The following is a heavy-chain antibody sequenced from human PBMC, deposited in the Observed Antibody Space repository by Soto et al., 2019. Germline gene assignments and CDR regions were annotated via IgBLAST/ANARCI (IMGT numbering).Heavy chain of an antibody. J-gene: IGHJ4*02. V-gene: IGHV1-8*02. CDR2: MNPNSGNT. CDR3: ARGLPYSGYDWFDY. D-gene: IGHD5-12*01. CDR1: GYTFTSYG. Sequence: GASVKVSCKASGYTFTSYGISWVRQATGQGLEWMGWMNPNSGNTGYAQKFQGRVTMTRNTSISTAYMELSSLRSEDTAVYYCARGLPYSGYDWFDYWGQGTLVTVSS.